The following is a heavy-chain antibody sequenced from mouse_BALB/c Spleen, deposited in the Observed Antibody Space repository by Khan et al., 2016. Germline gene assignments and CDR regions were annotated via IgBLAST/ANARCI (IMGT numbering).Heavy chain of an antibody. D-gene: IGHD1-1*01. J-gene: IGHJ4*01. CDR3: LASTVVESDAVDY. Sequence: EVKLEVSGGGLVQPGGSMKLSCAASGFTFSDAWMDWVRQSPEKGLEWVAEIRGNAYNLAIYYTESVKGRFTISRDDSKNSVSLQLNTLRADDTGIYYCLASTVVESDAVDYWGQGTAVTFSS. CDR2: IRGNAYNLAI. V-gene: IGHV6-6*01. CDR1: GFTFSDAW.